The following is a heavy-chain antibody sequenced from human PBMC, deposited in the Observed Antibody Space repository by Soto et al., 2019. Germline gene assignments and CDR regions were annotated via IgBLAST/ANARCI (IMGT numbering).Heavy chain of an antibody. J-gene: IGHJ5*02. CDR2: VFWDGGE. D-gene: IGHD1-26*01. CDR1: GFSLTTTGVG. Sequence: QITLRESGPSLVKPTETITLTCTFSGFSLTTTGVGVGWIRQPPGKALEWLAVVFWDGGERYSPSLKSRVTITTDPSKDQVVFTMTNMDPADTATYYCTQVYGSGIWGWYFHAWGQGTLVTVSS. CDR3: TQVYGSGIWGWYFHA. V-gene: IGHV2-5*02.